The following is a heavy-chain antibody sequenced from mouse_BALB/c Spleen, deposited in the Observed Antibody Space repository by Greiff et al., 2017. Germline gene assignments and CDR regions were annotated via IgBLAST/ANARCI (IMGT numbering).Heavy chain of an antibody. D-gene: IGHD1-1*01. J-gene: IGHJ4*01. CDR3: ARSYYYGSSYYAMDF. V-gene: IGHV5-17*02. CDR1: GFTFSSFG. CDR2: ISSGSSTI. Sequence: VQLQQSGGGLVQPGGSRKLSCAASGFTFSSFGMHWVRQAPEKGLEWVAYISSGSSTIYYADTVKGRFTISRDNPKNTLFLQMTSLRSEDTAMYYCARSYYYGSSYYAMDFWGQGTSVTVSS.